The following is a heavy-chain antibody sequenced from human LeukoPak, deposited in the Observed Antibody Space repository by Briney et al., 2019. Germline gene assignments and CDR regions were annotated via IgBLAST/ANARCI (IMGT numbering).Heavy chain of an antibody. D-gene: IGHD6-13*01. CDR1: GFTFSSYW. CDR3: AGGTIAAAGYYYFDY. J-gene: IGHJ4*02. Sequence: GGSLRLSCAASGFTFSSYWMSWVRQAPGKGPEWVANIKQDGSEKYYVDSVKGRFTISRDNAKNSLYLQMNSLRAEDTAVYYCAGGTIAAAGYYYFDYWGQGTQVTVSS. CDR2: IKQDGSEK. V-gene: IGHV3-7*04.